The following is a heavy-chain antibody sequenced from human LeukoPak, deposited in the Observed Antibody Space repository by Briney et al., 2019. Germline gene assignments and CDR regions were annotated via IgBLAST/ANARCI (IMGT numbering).Heavy chain of an antibody. J-gene: IGHJ3*02. CDR3: ARRGQSSSWHDAFDI. Sequence: GGSLRLSCAASGYTFSRYWMSWVRQAPGKGREWVAKVNQNGTEKYYVDSVKGRYTNTRDNAKNSLDLQLNNLRAEDRALYHCARRGQSSSWHDAFDIWGQGTMVTV. D-gene: IGHD6-13*01. V-gene: IGHV3-7*01. CDR2: VNQNGTEK. CDR1: GYTFSRYW.